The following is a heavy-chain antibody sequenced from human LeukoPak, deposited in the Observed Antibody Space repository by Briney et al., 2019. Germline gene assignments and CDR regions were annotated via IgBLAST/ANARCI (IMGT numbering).Heavy chain of an antibody. J-gene: IGHJ6*03. CDR1: GYTFTSYG. Sequence: GASVKVSCKASGYTFTSYGISWVRQAPGQGLEWMGWISAYNGNTNYAQKLQGRVTMTTDTSTSTAYMELRSLRSDDTAVYYCARGTVLDYYYYYMDVWGKGTTATVSS. D-gene: IGHD4-17*01. CDR3: ARGTVLDYYYYYMDV. CDR2: ISAYNGNT. V-gene: IGHV1-18*01.